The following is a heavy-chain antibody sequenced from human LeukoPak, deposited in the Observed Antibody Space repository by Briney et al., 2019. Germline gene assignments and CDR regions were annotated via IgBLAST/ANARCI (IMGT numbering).Heavy chain of an antibody. CDR2: ISYDGNDK. CDR1: GFTFSNYA. J-gene: IGHJ4*02. CDR3: TRQLEGAARNFDY. Sequence: PGRSLRLSCAASGFTFSNYAMHWVRQAPGKGLEWVAIISYDGNDKYYTDSVKGRFTISRDKSKNTLYLQMNSLKTEDTAVYYCTRQLEGAARNFDYWGQGTLVTVSS. D-gene: IGHD6-13*01. V-gene: IGHV3-30-3*01.